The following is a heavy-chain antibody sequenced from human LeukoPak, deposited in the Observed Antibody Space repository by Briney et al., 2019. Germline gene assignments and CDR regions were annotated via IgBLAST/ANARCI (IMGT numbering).Heavy chain of an antibody. CDR1: GGSMRTYY. CDR2: IYYTGST. J-gene: IGHJ4*02. D-gene: IGHD3-9*01. CDR3: GREGIPYSPSPYYFDY. Sequence: PSETLSLTCTVPGGSMRTYYWSWIRQPPGKGLEWVGRIYYTGSTHYNPSLKSRITISVDTSKSQFSLRLSSVIAADTAVYYCGREGIPYSPSPYYFDYWGQGNLVTVSS. V-gene: IGHV4-59*01.